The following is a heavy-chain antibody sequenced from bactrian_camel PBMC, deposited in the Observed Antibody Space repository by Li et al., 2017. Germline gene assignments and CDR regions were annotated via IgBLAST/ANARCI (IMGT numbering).Heavy chain of an antibody. Sequence: HVQLVESGGGLVQAGGSMKLSCQVSGYTKNFYCMAWFRQAPGKERELVATISSGGITDYADSVQGRFSISQGNAKNTLYLQMNNLKPEDTAMYYCAVDRDYNDCFCLGSLFGHWGQGTQVTVS. D-gene: IGHD2*01. CDR1: GYTKNFYC. J-gene: IGHJ4*01. V-gene: IGHV3S57*01. CDR3: AVDRDYNDCFCLGSLFGH. CDR2: ISSGGIT.